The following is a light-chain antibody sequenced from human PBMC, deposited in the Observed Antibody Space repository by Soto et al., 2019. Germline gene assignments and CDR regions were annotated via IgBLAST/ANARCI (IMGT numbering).Light chain of an antibody. Sequence: QSVLTQPPSASGTPGQRVSISCSGGSSNIGSTSVDWYQQVPGMAPKLLIYSNDQRPSGVPDRISGSKSGTSGSLVISGLQAEDEADYFCATWDYNLNGVVFGGVTQLTVL. J-gene: IGLJ2*01. CDR3: ATWDYNLNGVV. CDR2: SND. V-gene: IGLV1-44*01. CDR1: SSNIGSTS.